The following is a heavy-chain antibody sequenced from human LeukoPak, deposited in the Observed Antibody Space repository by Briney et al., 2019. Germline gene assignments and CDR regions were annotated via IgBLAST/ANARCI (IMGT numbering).Heavy chain of an antibody. J-gene: IGHJ3*02. CDR3: AKDLSYGDYGIDAFDI. Sequence: GGSLRLSCAASGFTFSSYSMNWVRQAPGKGLEWVSSISSSSSYIYYADSVKGRFTISRDNSKNTLYLQMNSLRAEDTAVYYCAKDLSYGDYGIDAFDIWGQGTMVTVSS. CDR1: GFTFSSYS. D-gene: IGHD4-17*01. CDR2: ISSSSSYI. V-gene: IGHV3-21*04.